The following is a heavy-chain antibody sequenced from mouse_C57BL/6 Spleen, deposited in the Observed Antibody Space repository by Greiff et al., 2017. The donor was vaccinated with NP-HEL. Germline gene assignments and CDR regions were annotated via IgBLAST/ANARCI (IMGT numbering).Heavy chain of an antibody. V-gene: IGHV1-19*01. J-gene: IGHJ4*01. Sequence: VQLQQSGPVLVKPGASVKMSCKASGYTFTDYYMNWVKQSHGKSLEWIGVINPYNGGTSYNQKFKGKATLTVDKSSSTAYMELNSLTSEDSAVYYCAREDDDYAMDYWGQGTSVTVSS. CDR2: INPYNGGT. CDR3: AREDDDYAMDY. D-gene: IGHD2-12*01. CDR1: GYTFTDYY.